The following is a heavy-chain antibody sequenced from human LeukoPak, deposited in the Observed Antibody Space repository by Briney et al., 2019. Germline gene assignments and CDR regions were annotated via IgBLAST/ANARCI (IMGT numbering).Heavy chain of an antibody. CDR3: ARGRQIIVVVTATEFDP. CDR1: GFTFSSYA. J-gene: IGHJ5*02. CDR2: ISYDGSNK. Sequence: GGSLRLSCAASGFTFSSYAMHWVRQAPGKGLEWVGVISYDGSNKYYADSVKGRFTISRDNSKNTLYLQMNSLRAEDTAVYYCARGRQIIVVVTATEFDPWGQGTLVTVSS. D-gene: IGHD2-21*02. V-gene: IGHV3-30-3*01.